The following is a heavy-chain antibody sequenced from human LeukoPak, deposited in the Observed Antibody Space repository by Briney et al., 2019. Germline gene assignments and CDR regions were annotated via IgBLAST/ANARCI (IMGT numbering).Heavy chain of an antibody. CDR2: INWNGGST. CDR1: GFTFDDYG. J-gene: IGHJ6*03. CDR3: ARVSRYYGSGSYYNGLYYYYYMDV. V-gene: IGHV3-20*04. D-gene: IGHD3-10*01. Sequence: GGPLRLSCAASGFTFDDYGMSWVRQAPGKGLEWVSGINWNGGSTGYADSVKGRFTISRDNAKNSLYLQMNSLRAEDTALYYCARVSRYYGSGSYYNGLYYYYYMDVWGKGTTVTVSS.